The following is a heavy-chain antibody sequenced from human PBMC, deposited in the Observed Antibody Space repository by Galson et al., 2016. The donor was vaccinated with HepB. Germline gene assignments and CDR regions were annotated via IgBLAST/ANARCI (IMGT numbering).Heavy chain of an antibody. V-gene: IGHV5-51*01. CDR3: ARRQGSPCSFDY. CDR2: IYPGDSDT. D-gene: IGHD6-6*01. CDR1: GYSFTTYW. Sequence: QSGAEVKEPGESLKISCESSGYSFTTYWIGWVRQMPGKGLECMGIIYPGDSDTRHTPSFQGQVTISADKSISTAYLQWSSLKASDTAIYYCARRQGSPCSFDYWGQGTLVTVSS. J-gene: IGHJ4*02.